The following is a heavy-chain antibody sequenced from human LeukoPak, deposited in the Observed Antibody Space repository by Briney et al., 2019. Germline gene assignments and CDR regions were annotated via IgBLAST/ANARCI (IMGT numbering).Heavy chain of an antibody. J-gene: IGHJ4*02. Sequence: GGSLRLSCEASGFTFSNYAMSWVRQAPGKGLEWISAISGSGDNTYHADSVKGRFTISRDNAKNSLYLQMNSLRDEDTAVYYCARDPVFGGVIIWGQGTLVTVSS. D-gene: IGHD3-16*02. CDR2: ISGSGDNT. V-gene: IGHV3-23*01. CDR1: GFTFSNYA. CDR3: ARDPVFGGVII.